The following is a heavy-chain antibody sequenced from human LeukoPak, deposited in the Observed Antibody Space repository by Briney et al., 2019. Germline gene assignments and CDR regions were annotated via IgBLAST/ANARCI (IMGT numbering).Heavy chain of an antibody. D-gene: IGHD3-22*01. V-gene: IGHV4-39*07. Sequence: SETLSLTCTVSGSSISSSSYYWGWIRQPPGKGLEWIGRIYYSGSTYYNPSLKSRVTISVDTSKNQFSLKLSSVTAADTAVYYCARDPASYYYDSSGYGWDYWGQGTLVSVSS. CDR1: GSSISSSSYY. CDR3: ARDPASYYYDSSGYGWDY. J-gene: IGHJ4*02. CDR2: IYYSGST.